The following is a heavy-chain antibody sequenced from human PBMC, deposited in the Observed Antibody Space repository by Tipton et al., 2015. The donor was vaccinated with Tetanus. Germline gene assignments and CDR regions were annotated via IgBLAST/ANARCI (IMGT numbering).Heavy chain of an antibody. D-gene: IGHD4-17*01. CDR2: ISYDGGHK. CDR3: AKDQGPDYGDQLEY. V-gene: IGHV3-30*04. J-gene: IGHJ4*02. CDR1: GFSFSIYA. Sequence: SLRLSCAGSGFSFSIYAMHWVRQAPGKGLEWVSVISYDGGHKEYGDSVKGQFTVSRDNSKNTVYLQMNSLRIEDTAVYYCAKDQGPDYGDQLEYWGQGILVTVSS.